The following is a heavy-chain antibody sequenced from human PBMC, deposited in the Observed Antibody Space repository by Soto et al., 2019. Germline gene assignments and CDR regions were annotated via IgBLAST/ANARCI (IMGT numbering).Heavy chain of an antibody. D-gene: IGHD5-18*01. V-gene: IGHV5-10-1*01. CDR2: IDPSDSYA. J-gene: IGHJ5*02. Sequence: PGESLKISCKVSGYSFSSFWITWVRQMPGKGLEWMGRIDPSDSYANYSPSFQGHVTFSADKSINTAYLQWSSLKASDTAMYYCGRVRVDKAEGWFDPWGQGTLVTV. CDR1: GYSFSSFW. CDR3: GRVRVDKAEGWFDP.